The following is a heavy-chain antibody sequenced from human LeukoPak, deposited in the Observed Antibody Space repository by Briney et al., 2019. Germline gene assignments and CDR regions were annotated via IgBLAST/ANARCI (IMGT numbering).Heavy chain of an antibody. V-gene: IGHV1-46*01. D-gene: IGHD3-22*01. J-gene: IGHJ4*02. Sequence: ASVKVSCKASGYTFTSYYMHWVRQAPGQGLEWMGIINPSGGSTSYAQKFQGRVTMTWDMSTSIVYMELSSLRSEDTAVYYCAREYYYDSSGYYRGGFDYWGQGTLVTVSS. CDR2: INPSGGST. CDR1: GYTFTSYY. CDR3: AREYYYDSSGYYRGGFDY.